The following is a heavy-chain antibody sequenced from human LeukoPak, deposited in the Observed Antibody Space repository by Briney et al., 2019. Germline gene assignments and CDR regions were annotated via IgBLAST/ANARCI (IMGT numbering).Heavy chain of an antibody. CDR2: ISYDGSNK. Sequence: GRSLRLSCAASGFTFSSYAMHWVRQAPGKGLEWVAVISYDGSNKYYADSVKGRFTISRDNSKNTLYLQKNSLRAGDTAVYYCASYVISGSYFDYWGQGTLVTVSS. CDR3: ASYVISGSYFDY. CDR1: GFTFSSYA. D-gene: IGHD1-26*01. V-gene: IGHV3-30-3*01. J-gene: IGHJ4*02.